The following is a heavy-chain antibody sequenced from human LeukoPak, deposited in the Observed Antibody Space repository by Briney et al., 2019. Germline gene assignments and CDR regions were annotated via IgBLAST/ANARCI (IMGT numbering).Heavy chain of an antibody. D-gene: IGHD6-6*01. CDR1: GYTFTSYG. V-gene: IGHV1-18*01. Sequence: ASVKVSCKASGYTFTSYGVSWVRQAPGQGLEWMGWISAYNGNTNYAQKLQGRVTMTTDTSTSTAYMELRSLRSDDTAVYYCARGIAARFHYCYYMDVWGKGTTVTVSS. J-gene: IGHJ6*03. CDR2: ISAYNGNT. CDR3: ARGIAARFHYCYYMDV.